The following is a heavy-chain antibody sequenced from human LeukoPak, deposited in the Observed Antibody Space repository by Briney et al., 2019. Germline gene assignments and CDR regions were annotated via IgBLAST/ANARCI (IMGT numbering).Heavy chain of an antibody. D-gene: IGHD6-13*01. CDR2: INHSGST. Sequence: SETLSLTCAVYGGSFSGYYWSWIRQPPGKGLEWIGEINHSGSTNYNPSLKSRVTISVDTSKNQFSLKLSSVTAADTAVYYCAREGVIAAAGVFNWFDPWGQGTLATVSS. V-gene: IGHV4-34*01. CDR1: GGSFSGYY. CDR3: AREGVIAAAGVFNWFDP. J-gene: IGHJ5*02.